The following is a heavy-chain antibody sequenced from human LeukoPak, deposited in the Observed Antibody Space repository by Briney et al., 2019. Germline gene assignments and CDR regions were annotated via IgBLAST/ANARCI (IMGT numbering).Heavy chain of an antibody. CDR3: ARQEDYYDSSGYTYYFDY. CDR2: INHSGST. D-gene: IGHD3-22*01. Sequence: SETLSLTCAVCGGSFSGYYWSWIRQPPGKGLEWIGEINHSGSTNYNPSLKSRVTISVDTSKNQFSLKLSSVTAADTAVYYCARQEDYYDSSGYTYYFDYWGQGTLVTVSS. CDR1: GGSFSGYY. V-gene: IGHV4-34*01. J-gene: IGHJ4*02.